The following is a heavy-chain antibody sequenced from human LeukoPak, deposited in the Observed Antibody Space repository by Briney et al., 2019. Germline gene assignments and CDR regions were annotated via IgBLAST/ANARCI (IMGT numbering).Heavy chain of an antibody. J-gene: IGHJ5*02. Sequence: GASVKVPCKASGYTFNNYYIHWVRQAPGQGLEWMGWINPDSGDTNYAQKFQGRVTMTRDTSINTLHMELSRLTYDDTAIFYCTREARAGNWFDPWGQGTLITVS. V-gene: IGHV1-2*02. D-gene: IGHD5-12*01. CDR1: GYTFNNYY. CDR3: TREARAGNWFDP. CDR2: INPDSGDT.